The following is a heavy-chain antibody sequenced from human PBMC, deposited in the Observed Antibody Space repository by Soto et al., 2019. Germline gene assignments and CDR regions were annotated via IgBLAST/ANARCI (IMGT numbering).Heavy chain of an antibody. J-gene: IGHJ3*02. V-gene: IGHV1-3*01. CDR3: AREGEGYGDSDAFDI. Sequence: ASVKVTCKASGYTFTSYAMHWVRQAPGQRLEWMGWINAGNGNTKYSQKFQGRVTITRDTSASTAYMELSSLRSEDTAVYYCAREGEGYGDSDAFDIWGQGTMVTVSS. D-gene: IGHD4-17*01. CDR2: INAGNGNT. CDR1: GYTFTSYA.